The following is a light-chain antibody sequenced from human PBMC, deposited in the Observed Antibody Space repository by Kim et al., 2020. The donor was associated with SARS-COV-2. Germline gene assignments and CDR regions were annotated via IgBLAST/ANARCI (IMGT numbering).Light chain of an antibody. CDR1: SGSVSTTYC. CDR3: VLYMGSGISV. CDR2: NTN. J-gene: IGLJ3*02. V-gene: IGLV8-61*01. Sequence: GGTVTLTCGLSSGSVSTTYCPSWYQQTPGQAPRTLIYNTNTRSSGVPDRFSGSILGNKAALTITGAQADDESDYYCVLYMGSGISVFGGGTQLTVL.